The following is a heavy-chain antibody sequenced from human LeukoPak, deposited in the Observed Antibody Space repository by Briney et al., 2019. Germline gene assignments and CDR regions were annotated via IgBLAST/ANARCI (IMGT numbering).Heavy chain of an antibody. V-gene: IGHV3-74*01. CDR2: INSDGSSR. Sequence: GGSLRLSCAASGFTFSNYWMRWVRQAPGKGLVWVSRINSDGSSRNYADSVKGRFTISRDNAKNTLYLQMNSLRAEDTAVYYCASASSHRIAAGGDYWGQGTLVTVSS. J-gene: IGHJ4*02. D-gene: IGHD6-13*01. CDR1: GFTFSNYW. CDR3: ASASSHRIAAGGDY.